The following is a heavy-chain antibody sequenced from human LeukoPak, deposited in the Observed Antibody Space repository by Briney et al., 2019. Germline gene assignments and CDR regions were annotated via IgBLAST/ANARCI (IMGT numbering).Heavy chain of an antibody. Sequence: GASVKVSCKASGYTFTNNYLHWVRQAPGQGLEWMGMIYPRDGSTSYAQNFQARVPVPRHQSKTTVHMQLRGLRSEDTAVYYCARDQEGFDYWGQGTVVTVSS. CDR2: IYPRDGST. J-gene: IGHJ4*02. CDR1: GYTFTNNY. V-gene: IGHV1-46*01. CDR3: ARDQEGFDY.